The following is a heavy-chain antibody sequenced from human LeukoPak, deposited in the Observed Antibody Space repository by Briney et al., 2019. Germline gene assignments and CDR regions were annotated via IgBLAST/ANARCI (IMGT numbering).Heavy chain of an antibody. D-gene: IGHD1-7*01. CDR2: MKSKTEGGTK. CDR1: GFPFSTIW. V-gene: IGHV3-15*01. CDR3: TTGNSLGRDGNYVFDF. Sequence: GGSLTLSCAASGFPFSTIWMNWVRHPPGEGLEWVGRMKSKTEGGTKDYAAPVKGSSTISKDDSKNRLYLQMNRLKTEDTAVYYCTTGNSLGRDGNYVFDFWGPGTLVTVSS. J-gene: IGHJ4*02.